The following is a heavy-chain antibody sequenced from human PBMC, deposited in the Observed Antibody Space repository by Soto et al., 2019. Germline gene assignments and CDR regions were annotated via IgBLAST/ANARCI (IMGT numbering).Heavy chain of an antibody. CDR1: GYTFTSYA. V-gene: IGHV1-3*01. J-gene: IGHJ4*02. CDR3: AREHDFWSGYSFDY. CDR2: INAGNGNT. Sequence: QVQLVQSGAEVMRPGASVKVSCKASGYTFTSYAIHWVRQAPGQRLEWMGWINAGNGNTKYSQNLQGRVTITMDTSANLAYMELSSLRSEDTAVYYCAREHDFWSGYSFDYWGQGTLVTVSS. D-gene: IGHD3-3*01.